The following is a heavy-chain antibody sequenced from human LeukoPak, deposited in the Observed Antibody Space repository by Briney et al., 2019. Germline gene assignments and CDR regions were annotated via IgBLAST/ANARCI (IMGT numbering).Heavy chain of an antibody. V-gene: IGHV1-8*01. CDR2: MNPNSGNT. D-gene: IGHD3-16*02. J-gene: IGHJ4*02. CDR1: GYTFTSYD. CDR3: ARGRITFGGVIVIQYFDY. Sequence: ASVKVSCKASGYTFTSYDINWVRQATGQGLEWMGWMNPNSGNTGYAQKFQGRGNMTRNTSISTAYMELSSLRSEDTAVYYCARGRITFGGVIVIQYFDYWGQGTLVTVSS.